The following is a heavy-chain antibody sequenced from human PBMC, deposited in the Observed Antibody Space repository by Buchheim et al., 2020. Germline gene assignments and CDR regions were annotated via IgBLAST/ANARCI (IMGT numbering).Heavy chain of an antibody. Sequence: EVHLVESGGDLKQPGGSLRLSCAASGFTFSNYSLNWVRQAPGKGLEWISYITSDSTLIYYADSVRDRFTISRDNAKNSLSLQMNSLRVEDTAVYYCALGALGYWGQGTL. V-gene: IGHV3-48*01. CDR1: GFTFSNYS. CDR3: ALGALGY. CDR2: ITSDSTLI. J-gene: IGHJ4*02. D-gene: IGHD3-16*01.